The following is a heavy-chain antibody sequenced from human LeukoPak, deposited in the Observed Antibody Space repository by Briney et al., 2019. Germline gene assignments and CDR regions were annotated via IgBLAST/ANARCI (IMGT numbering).Heavy chain of an antibody. D-gene: IGHD3-10*01. CDR3: ARDPPYGSGSSNWFDP. CDR1: GYTFTGYY. CDR2: INPSGGST. V-gene: IGHV1-46*01. Sequence: ASVKVSCKASGYTFTGYYMHWVRQAPGQGLEWMGIINPSGGSTSYAQKFQGRVTMTRDTSTSTVYMELSSLRSEDTAVYYCARDPPYGSGSSNWFDPWGQGTLVTVSS. J-gene: IGHJ5*02.